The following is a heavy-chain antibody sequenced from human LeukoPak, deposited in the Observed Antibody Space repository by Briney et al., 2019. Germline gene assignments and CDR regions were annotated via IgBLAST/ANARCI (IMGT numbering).Heavy chain of an antibody. CDR3: ARESGSYMWGYYYGMDV. D-gene: IGHD2-15*01. Sequence: GASVKVSCKASGYTFTGYYMHWVRQAPGQGLEWMGWINPISGGTNYAQKLQGRVTMTTDTSTSTAYMELRSLRSDDTAVYYCARESGSYMWGYYYGMDVWGQGTTVTVSS. V-gene: IGHV1-2*02. CDR1: GYTFTGYY. CDR2: INPISGGT. J-gene: IGHJ6*02.